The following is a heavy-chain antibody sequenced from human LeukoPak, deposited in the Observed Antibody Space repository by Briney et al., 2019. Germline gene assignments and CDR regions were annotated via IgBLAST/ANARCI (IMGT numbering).Heavy chain of an antibody. J-gene: IGHJ4*02. D-gene: IGHD2-15*01. CDR1: GYTFNNHY. Sequence: ASAKVSCKASGYTFNNHYMYWVRQAPGQGLEWMGVINPSGGSTSYAQKFQGRVTMTRDTSTRTVYMEVNSLRSEDTAVYYCARERGSRRVLYYFDYWGQGTLVTVSS. CDR3: ARERGSRRVLYYFDY. V-gene: IGHV1-46*02. CDR2: INPSGGST.